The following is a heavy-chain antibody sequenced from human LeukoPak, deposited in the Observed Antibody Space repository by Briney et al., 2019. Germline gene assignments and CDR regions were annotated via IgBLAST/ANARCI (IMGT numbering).Heavy chain of an antibody. Sequence: GGSLRLSCTASGLTFGDYAMSWVRQAPGKGVEWVGFIRSKAYGGTTEYAATVKGSFTISRDDSKSIAYLKMNSLKSENIAVYYCTRDRVNMVRGIIIIDYFDDWGQGALVTVSS. J-gene: IGHJ4*02. V-gene: IGHV3-49*04. CDR3: TRDRVNMVRGIIIIDYFDD. D-gene: IGHD3-10*01. CDR1: GLTFGDYA. CDR2: IRSKAYGGTT.